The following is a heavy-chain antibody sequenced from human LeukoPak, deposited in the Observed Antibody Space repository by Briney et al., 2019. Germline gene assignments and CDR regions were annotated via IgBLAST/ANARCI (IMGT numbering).Heavy chain of an antibody. V-gene: IGHV3-21*01. CDR1: GFIFSSYN. CDR2: ISTSSSYI. J-gene: IGHJ4*02. D-gene: IGHD2-15*01. Sequence: GGSLRLSCAASGFIFSSYNINWVRQAPGKGLEWVSSISTSSSYIYYADSVKGRFTISRDNAKNSLYLQMNSLRVEDTAVYYCARDQEGPQGGANSFAYWGQGTLVTVSS. CDR3: ARDQEGPQGGANSFAY.